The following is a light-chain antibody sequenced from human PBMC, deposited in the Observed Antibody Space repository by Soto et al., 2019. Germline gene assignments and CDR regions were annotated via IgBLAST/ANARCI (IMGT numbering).Light chain of an antibody. CDR2: QTS. CDR1: QYINTR. CDR3: HQHQSWPRT. V-gene: IGKV3-11*01. Sequence: EIVLTQSPATLSSFPGDRVTLSCRASQYINTRLSWYQHRPGQAPRRLIYQTSIRAAGIPARFSASGSGTDFTLTISDVQPEDFALYYCHQHQSWPRTFGQATKVDI. J-gene: IGKJ1*01.